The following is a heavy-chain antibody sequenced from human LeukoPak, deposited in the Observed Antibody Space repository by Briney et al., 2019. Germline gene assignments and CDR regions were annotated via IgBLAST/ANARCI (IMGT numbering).Heavy chain of an antibody. D-gene: IGHD3-22*01. CDR3: ARDGTYDSSIDY. CDR1: GFTFSSYW. V-gene: IGHV3-74*01. Sequence: GGSLRLSCEASGFTFSSYWMQWVRQVSGKGLVWVSLINPDGSSTRYADSVKGRFTISRDNAKNTLYLQMNSLRAEDTAVYYCARDGTYDSSIDYWGQGTLVTVSS. J-gene: IGHJ4*02. CDR2: INPDGSST.